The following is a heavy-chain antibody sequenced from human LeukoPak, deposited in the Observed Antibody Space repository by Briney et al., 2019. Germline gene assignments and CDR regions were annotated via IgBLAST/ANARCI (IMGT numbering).Heavy chain of an antibody. CDR2: ISSSSSYI. CDR1: GFSFNSYS. D-gene: IGHD2-2*02. J-gene: IGHJ4*02. Sequence: GGSLTLSCAASGFSFNSYSVNWLRHSPGKGLEWFSSISSSSSYIYYPHSVKGRFTISRDNAKISLYLQMNSLRAEDTAVYYCARGRYCSSTSRYMGGDYWGQGTLVTVSS. V-gene: IGHV3-21*01. CDR3: ARGRYCSSTSRYMGGDY.